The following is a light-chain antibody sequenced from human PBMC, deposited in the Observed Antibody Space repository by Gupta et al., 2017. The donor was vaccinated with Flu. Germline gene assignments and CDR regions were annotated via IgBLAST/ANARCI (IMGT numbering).Light chain of an antibody. CDR1: SLRSSY. V-gene: IGLV3-19*01. CDR3: NSRDSSDNHQAV. Sequence: SSELTQDPAVSVALVQTVRITCQGDSLRSSYASWYQQKPGQAPVLVIYAKNNRPSGIPDRFYGFSSGNTASLTITGAQAEDEADYYCNSRDSSDNHQAVFGGGTKLTVL. CDR2: AKN. J-gene: IGLJ2*01.